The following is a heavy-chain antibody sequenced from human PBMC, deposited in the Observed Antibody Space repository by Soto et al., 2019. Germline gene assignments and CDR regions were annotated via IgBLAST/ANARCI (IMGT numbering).Heavy chain of an antibody. J-gene: IGHJ4*02. D-gene: IGHD6-13*01. CDR2: INPSGGST. V-gene: IGHV1-46*03. CDR1: GYTFTSYY. CDR3: ARDWLTEGSSWSRSLFEY. Sequence: GASVKVSCKASGYTFTSYYMNWVRQAPGQGLEWMGIINPSGGSTTYAQKFQGRVTMTRDTSTSTVYMELSSLRSEDTAVYYCARDWLTEGSSWSRSLFEYWGQGTMVTVSS.